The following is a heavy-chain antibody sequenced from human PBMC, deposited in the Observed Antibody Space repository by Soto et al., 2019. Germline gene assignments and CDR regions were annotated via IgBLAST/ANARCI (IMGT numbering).Heavy chain of an antibody. CDR1: GYTFTSYG. CDR3: AKEYCDSSRCYLPDY. J-gene: IGHJ4*02. Sequence: ASVKVPCKASGYTFTSYGISWVRQAPGQGLEWMGWINPENGNTKDAQKLQGRVTMTTDTSTSTAYMELRTLRSDDTAVYYCAKEYCDSSRCYLPDYWGQGALVTVSS. V-gene: IGHV1-18*01. CDR2: INPENGNT. D-gene: IGHD2-2*01.